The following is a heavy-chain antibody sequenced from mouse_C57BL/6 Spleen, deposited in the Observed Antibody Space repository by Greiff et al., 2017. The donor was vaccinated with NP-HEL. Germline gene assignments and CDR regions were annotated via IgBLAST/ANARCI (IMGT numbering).Heavy chain of an antibody. J-gene: IGHJ3*01. CDR2: IDPENGDT. CDR1: GFNIKDDY. D-gene: IGHD2-2*01. V-gene: IGHV14-4*01. CDR3: TTRGYDGAWFAY. Sequence: VQLKESGAELVRPGASVKLSCTASGFNIKDDYMHWVKQRPEQGLEWIGWIDPENGDTEYASKFQGKATITADTSSNTAYLQLSSLTSEDTAVYYCTTRGYDGAWFAYWGQGTLVTVSA.